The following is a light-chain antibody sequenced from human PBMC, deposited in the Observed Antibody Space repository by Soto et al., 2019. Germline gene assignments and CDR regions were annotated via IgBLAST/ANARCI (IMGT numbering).Light chain of an antibody. CDR2: DES. V-gene: IGKV3D-20*02. J-gene: IGKJ1*01. CDR3: QHYVYPQWT. Sequence: EIVMTQSPATLSVSPGERATLSCRASQSVSSRYFAWYQQKPGQAPRLLIYDESTRAAGIPDRFSGSGSGTEFTLTIRRLEPEDFAVYFCQHYVYPQWTFGPGTKVDIK. CDR1: QSVSSRY.